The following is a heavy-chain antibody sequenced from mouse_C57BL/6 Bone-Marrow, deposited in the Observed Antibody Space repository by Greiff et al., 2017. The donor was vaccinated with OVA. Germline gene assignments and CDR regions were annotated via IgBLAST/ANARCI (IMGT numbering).Heavy chain of an antibody. CDR1: GYTFTDYN. V-gene: IGHV1-18*01. CDR2: INPNNGGT. Sequence: VQLQQSGPELVKPGASVKIPCKASGYTFTDYNMDWVKQSHGKSLEWIGDINPNNGGTIYNQKFKGKATLTVDKSSSTAYMELRSLTSEDTAVYYCARRVYDGYHWYFDVWGTGTTVTVSS. D-gene: IGHD2-3*01. J-gene: IGHJ1*03. CDR3: ARRVYDGYHWYFDV.